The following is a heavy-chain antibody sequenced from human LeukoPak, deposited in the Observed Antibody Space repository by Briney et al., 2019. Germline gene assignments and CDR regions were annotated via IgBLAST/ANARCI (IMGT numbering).Heavy chain of an antibody. CDR3: ATVSDILSRRGQWLTFDY. CDR2: FDPEDGET. J-gene: IGHJ4*02. CDR1: GYTLTEIS. D-gene: IGHD3-9*01. Sequence: ASVKVSCKVSGYTLTEISMHWVRQAPGKGLEWMGGFDPEDGETIYAQKFQGRVTMTEDTSTDTAYMELSSLRSEDTAVYYCATVSDILSRRGQWLTFDYWGQGTLVTVSS. V-gene: IGHV1-24*01.